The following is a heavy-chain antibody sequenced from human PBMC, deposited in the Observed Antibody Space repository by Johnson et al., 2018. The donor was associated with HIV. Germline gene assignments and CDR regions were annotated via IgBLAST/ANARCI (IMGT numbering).Heavy chain of an antibody. V-gene: IGHV3-13*01. CDR3: ASGRPDGSGSYYVDAFHF. CDR2: IGTAGNT. J-gene: IGHJ3*01. CDR1: GFTFSSYD. Sequence: VQLVESGGGLVQPGGSLRLSCAASGFTFSSYDMHWVRQATGKGLEWVSAIGTAGNTYYADSVKGRFTLSRDTSKNTVFLQMNSLRAEDTAVYYCASGRPDGSGSYYVDAFHFWGQGTMLTVSS. D-gene: IGHD3-22*01.